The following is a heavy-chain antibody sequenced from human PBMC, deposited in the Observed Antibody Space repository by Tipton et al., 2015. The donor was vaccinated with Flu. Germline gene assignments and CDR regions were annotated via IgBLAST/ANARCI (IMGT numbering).Heavy chain of an antibody. D-gene: IGHD4-11*01. CDR2: ISHTGSA. CDR3: ARRDYSNYVSEPKNWFHP. CDR1: GGPIGSYY. J-gene: IGHJ5*02. Sequence: TLSLTCTVSGGPIGSYYWSWIRQPPGKGLEWIGEISHTGSADYNPSLKSRVIISVDTSKNQFSLKLSSVTASDTAVYYCARRDYSNYVSEPKNWFHPWGQGTLVTVSS. V-gene: IGHV4-34*01.